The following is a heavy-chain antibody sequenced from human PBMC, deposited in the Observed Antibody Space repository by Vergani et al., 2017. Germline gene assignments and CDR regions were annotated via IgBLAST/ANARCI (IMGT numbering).Heavy chain of an antibody. CDR2: ISTYNDGT. CDR1: DYSFNKYG. Sequence: QVRLVQSGDAVKKPGASVKVSCKASDYSFNKYGISWVRQVPGQGLEWMGWISTYNDGTNYAQKFQGRVTMTRDTSISTAYMELSSLRSDDTAVYFCARGLLPSPGAGHFDFWGQGTLVTVSS. V-gene: IGHV1-18*01. CDR3: ARGLLPSPGAGHFDF. J-gene: IGHJ4*02. D-gene: IGHD7-27*01.